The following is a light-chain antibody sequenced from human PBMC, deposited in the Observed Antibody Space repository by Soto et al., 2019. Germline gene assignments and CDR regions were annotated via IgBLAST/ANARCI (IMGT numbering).Light chain of an antibody. V-gene: IGLV2-14*01. CDR3: SSYTVSSTDV. CDR2: DVT. J-gene: IGLJ1*01. CDR1: SSDIGGYTY. Sequence: QSVLTQPASVSGSPGQSIAISCTGTSSDIGGYTYVSWYQQHPGKAPKLMIFDVTNRPSGVSNRFSGSKSGNTASLTISGLQADDEADYYCSSYTVSSTDVFGTGTKVTVL.